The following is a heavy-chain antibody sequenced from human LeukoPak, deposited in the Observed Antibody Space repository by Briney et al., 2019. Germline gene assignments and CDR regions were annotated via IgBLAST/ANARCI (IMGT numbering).Heavy chain of an antibody. J-gene: IGHJ4*02. CDR1: GFTFDDYG. CDR2: ISSSNSYI. CDR3: ARDPRDGYNLGSDY. D-gene: IGHD5-12*01. V-gene: IGHV3-21*01. Sequence: GSLRLSCAASGFTFDDYGMSWVRQAPGKGLEWVSSISSSNSYIYYADSVKGRFTISRDNAKNSLYLQMNSLRAEDTAVYYCARDPRDGYNLGSDYWGQGTLVTVSS.